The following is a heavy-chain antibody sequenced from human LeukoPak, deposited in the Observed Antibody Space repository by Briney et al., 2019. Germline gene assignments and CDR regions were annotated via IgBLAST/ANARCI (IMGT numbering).Heavy chain of an antibody. J-gene: IGHJ6*02. Sequence: ASVKVSCKASGYTFTSYAMHWVRQAPGQRLEWMGWINAGNGNTKYSQKFQGRVTITRDTSASTAYMELSSLRPEDTAVYYCAREWVYYDILTGSKYGMDVWGQGTTVTVSS. CDR3: AREWVYYDILTGSKYGMDV. CDR2: INAGNGNT. D-gene: IGHD3-9*01. V-gene: IGHV1-3*01. CDR1: GYTFTSYA.